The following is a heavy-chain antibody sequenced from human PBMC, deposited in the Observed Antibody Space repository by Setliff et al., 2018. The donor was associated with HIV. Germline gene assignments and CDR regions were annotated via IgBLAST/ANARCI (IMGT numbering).Heavy chain of an antibody. CDR3: ARYGPASVIWFGYLDY. CDR1: GDSISGNYY. CDR2: VFSGGSS. D-gene: IGHD3-10*01. Sequence: ASETLSLTCTVSGDSISGNYYWAWIRQPPGKGLEWIATVFSGGSSKYNPSPWSRVTISVDTSKNQFYLKMDSVTAADTAFYYCARYGPASVIWFGYLDYWGPGMSVTVSS. J-gene: IGHJ4*02. V-gene: IGHV4-39*01.